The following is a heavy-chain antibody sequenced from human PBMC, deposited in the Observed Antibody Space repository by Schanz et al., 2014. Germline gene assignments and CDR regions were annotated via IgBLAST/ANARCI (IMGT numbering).Heavy chain of an antibody. V-gene: IGHV3-66*01. J-gene: IGHJ4*02. CDR1: GFTFSAYA. Sequence: EVQLLESGGGLVQPGGSLRLSCAASGFTFSAYAMTWVRQIPGKGLEWVSFIYIGGNTYYADSVKGRFTISRDNSKNTVYIQMNSLRAEDAAVYYCARGGPAYYFDDWGQGTLVTVSS. CDR2: IYIGGNT. CDR3: ARGGPAYYFDD.